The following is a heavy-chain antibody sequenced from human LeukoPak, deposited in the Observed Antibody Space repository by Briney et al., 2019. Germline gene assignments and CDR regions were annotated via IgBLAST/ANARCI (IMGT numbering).Heavy chain of an antibody. Sequence: SQTLSLTCAISGDSVSSDSAVWNWIRQSPSICLQSLGRTYYRSNKWNSHYAESVKSRLTIKPDTSRNQFSLQLNSVTPEDTAVYYCARDGSASFFNLWGQGTLVTVSS. CDR1: GDSVSSDSAV. D-gene: IGHD3-10*01. CDR3: ARDGSASFFNL. CDR2: TYYRSNKWNS. J-gene: IGHJ5*02. V-gene: IGHV6-1*01.